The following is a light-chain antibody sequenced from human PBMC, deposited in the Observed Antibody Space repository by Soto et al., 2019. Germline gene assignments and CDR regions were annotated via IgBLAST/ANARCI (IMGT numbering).Light chain of an antibody. CDR2: AAS. CDR1: QGIRHD. J-gene: IGKJ1*01. V-gene: IGKV1-17*01. CDR3: LQNNSYPVT. Sequence: DIQMTQSPSSLSASVGDRVTITCRASQGIRHDLGWYQQKPGKAPKRLIYAASSLQSGVPSRFSGSGSGTEFTLTISSLQPEDFATYYCLQNNSYPVTFGQGNKVEIK.